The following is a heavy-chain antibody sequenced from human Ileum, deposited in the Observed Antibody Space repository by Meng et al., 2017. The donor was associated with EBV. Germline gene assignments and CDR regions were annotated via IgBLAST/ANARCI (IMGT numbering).Heavy chain of an antibody. D-gene: IGHD3-3*01. J-gene: IGHJ4*02. Sequence: LQLHESGPGLVKPSEPLSLTCAVSGDSISSSNHWWGWIRQPPGKGLEWVGTIYYSGSTFYNPSLKSRVTISLDTSKNQFSLKVSSVTAADTAVYYCARRYYGVPFDNWGQGTLVTVSS. CDR1: GDSISSSNHW. CDR2: IYYSGST. CDR3: ARRYYGVPFDN. V-gene: IGHV4-39*01.